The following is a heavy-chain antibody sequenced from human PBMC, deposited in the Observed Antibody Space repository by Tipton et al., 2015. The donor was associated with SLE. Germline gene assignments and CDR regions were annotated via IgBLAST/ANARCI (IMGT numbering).Heavy chain of an antibody. V-gene: IGHV4-4*02. CDR2: IYHSGST. Sequence: GSLRLSCAVSGGSISSSNWWSWVRQPPGKGLEWIGEIYHSGSTNYNPSLKSRLTISVDKSKNQFSLKLSSMTAADTAVYYCARQLGWGDPFAFDYWGQGTLVTVSP. D-gene: IGHD2-21*02. CDR3: ARQLGWGDPFAFDY. CDR1: GGSISSSNW. J-gene: IGHJ4*02.